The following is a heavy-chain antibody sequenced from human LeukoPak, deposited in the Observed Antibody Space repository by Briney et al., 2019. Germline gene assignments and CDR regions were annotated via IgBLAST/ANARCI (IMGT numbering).Heavy chain of an antibody. V-gene: IGHV5-51*01. CDR2: IYSGNSDT. J-gene: IGHJ4*02. D-gene: IGHD3-10*01. CDR3: ARAIPGTYYFDY. Sequence: GESLQISCQGSGYGSTNYWFGWVRQLPGKGLEWMGLIYSGNSDTRYSPSFQGQVTVSADKSINTVYLQWSSLKASDSAIYFCARAIPGTYYFDYWGQGTLVAVSS. CDR1: GYGSTNYW.